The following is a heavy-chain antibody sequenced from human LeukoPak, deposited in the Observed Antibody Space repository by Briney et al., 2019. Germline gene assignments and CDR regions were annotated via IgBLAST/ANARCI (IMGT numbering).Heavy chain of an antibody. CDR3: TRGPTVTTYYFDY. D-gene: IGHD4-17*01. J-gene: IGHJ4*02. Sequence: GSLRLSCTASGFTFGDYAMSWVRQAPGKGLEWVGFIRSKAYGGTTEYAASVKGRFTISRDDSKSIAYLQMNSLKTEDTAVYYCTRGPTVTTYYFDYWGQGTLVTVSS. V-gene: IGHV3-49*04. CDR1: GFTFGDYA. CDR2: IRSKAYGGTT.